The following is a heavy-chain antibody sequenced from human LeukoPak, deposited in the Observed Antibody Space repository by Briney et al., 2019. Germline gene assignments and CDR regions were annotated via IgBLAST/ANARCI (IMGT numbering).Heavy chain of an antibody. V-gene: IGHV3-21*01. Sequence: GGSLRLTCAASGFAFSSYSMNWVRQAPGKGLEWVSSISSSGSYIYYADSVKGRFTISRDNAKNSLYLQMNSLRAEDTAVYYCARDTEYISSSFILYYYGMDVWGQGTTVTVSS. CDR3: ARDTEYISSSFILYYYGMDV. D-gene: IGHD6-6*01. CDR2: ISSSGSYI. CDR1: GFAFSSYS. J-gene: IGHJ6*02.